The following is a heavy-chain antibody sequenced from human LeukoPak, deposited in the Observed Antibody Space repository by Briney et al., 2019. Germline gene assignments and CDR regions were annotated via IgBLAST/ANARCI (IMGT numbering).Heavy chain of an antibody. Sequence: GGSLRLSCAASGFTVSNNYMSWVRQAPGKGLEWVSVIYSGGNTYYADSVKGRFAISRDYSRNTVYLQMNSLRAEDAAVYYCAREFTPQYGDYDLWGQGTLVTVSS. J-gene: IGHJ5*02. CDR3: AREFTPQYGDYDL. V-gene: IGHV3-53*01. CDR2: IYSGGNT. CDR1: GFTVSNNY. D-gene: IGHD4-17*01.